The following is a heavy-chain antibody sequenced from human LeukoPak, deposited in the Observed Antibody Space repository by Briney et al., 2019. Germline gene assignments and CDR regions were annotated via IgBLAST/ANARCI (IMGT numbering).Heavy chain of an antibody. D-gene: IGHD6-13*01. Sequence: PSETLSLTCTVSGGSISSGGYYWSWIRQPPGKGLEWIGYIYHSGSTCYNPSLKSRVTISVDRSKNQFSLKLSSVTAADTAVYYCARVFSWGSSWTGIDYWGRGTLGTVSS. CDR3: ARVFSWGSSWTGIDY. CDR2: IYHSGST. J-gene: IGHJ4*02. V-gene: IGHV4-30-2*01. CDR1: GGSISSGGYY.